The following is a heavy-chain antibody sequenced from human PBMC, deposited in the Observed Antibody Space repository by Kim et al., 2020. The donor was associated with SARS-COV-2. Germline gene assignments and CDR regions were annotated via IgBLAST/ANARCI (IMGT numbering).Heavy chain of an antibody. D-gene: IGHD3-3*01. CDR1: GGTFSSYA. J-gene: IGHJ3*02. CDR2: IIPIFGTA. Sequence: SVKVSCKASGGTFSSYAISWVRQAPGQGLEWMGGIIPIFGTANYAQKFQGRVTITADESTSTAYMELSSLRSEDTAVYYCARAVLLSRITIFGVVPHRPRSDDDAFDIWGQGTMVTVSS. CDR3: ARAVLLSRITIFGVVPHRPRSDDDAFDI. V-gene: IGHV1-69*13.